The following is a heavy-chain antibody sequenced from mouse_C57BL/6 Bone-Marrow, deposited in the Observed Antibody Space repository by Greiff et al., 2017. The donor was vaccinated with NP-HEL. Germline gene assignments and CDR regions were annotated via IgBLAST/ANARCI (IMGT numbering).Heavy chain of an antibody. CDR1: GYTFTDYN. J-gene: IGHJ3*01. Sequence: VQLQQSGPELVKPGASVKIPCKASGYTFTDYNMDWVKQSHGKSLEWIGDINPNNGGTIYNQKFKGKATLTVDKSSSTAYMERRSLTSEYTAVYYCAREGDYGSSPFAYWGQGTLVTVSA. CDR3: AREGDYGSSPFAY. CDR2: INPNNGGT. D-gene: IGHD1-1*01. V-gene: IGHV1-18*01.